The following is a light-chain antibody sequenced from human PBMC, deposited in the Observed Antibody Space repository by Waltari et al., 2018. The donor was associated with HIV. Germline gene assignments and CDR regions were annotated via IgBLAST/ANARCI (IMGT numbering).Light chain of an antibody. CDR3: NSYISTTTVM. J-gene: IGLJ3*02. Sequence: QSALTQPAPVSGSPGQSITISCTGPRSAVGGYKDVSWSQQHPGKAPKLLIYEVSHRPSGVSTRFSGSKSGNTASLTISGLQAEDEADYYCNSYISTTTVMFGGGTKLTVL. CDR2: EVS. CDR1: RSAVGGYKD. V-gene: IGLV2-14*01.